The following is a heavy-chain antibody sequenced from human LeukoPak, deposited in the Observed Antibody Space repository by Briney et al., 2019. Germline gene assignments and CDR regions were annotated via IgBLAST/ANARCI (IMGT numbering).Heavy chain of an antibody. CDR1: GGSFSGYY. Sequence: SETLSLTCAVYGGSFSGYYWGWIRQPPGKGLEWIGEINHSGSTNYNPSLKSRVTISVDTSKNQFSLKLSSVTAADTAVYYCASSPGRGKPSFDFDYWGQGTLVTVSS. CDR3: ASSPGRGKPSFDFDY. J-gene: IGHJ4*02. CDR2: INHSGST. D-gene: IGHD3-10*01. V-gene: IGHV4-34*01.